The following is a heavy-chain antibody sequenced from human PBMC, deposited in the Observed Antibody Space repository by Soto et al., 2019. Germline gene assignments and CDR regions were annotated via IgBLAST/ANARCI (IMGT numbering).Heavy chain of an antibody. D-gene: IGHD3-16*01. CDR2: ISYDGGNE. Sequence: GGSLRLSCATSGFTFSSYGMHWVRQAPGKGLEWVAVISYDGGNEYNADSVRGRFTVSRDNSKNTLYLQMNSLRPEDTAVYYCAKDVSRLVADYCFDYWGQGTLVTVSS. CDR1: GFTFSSYG. J-gene: IGHJ4*02. CDR3: AKDVSRLVADYCFDY. V-gene: IGHV3-30*18.